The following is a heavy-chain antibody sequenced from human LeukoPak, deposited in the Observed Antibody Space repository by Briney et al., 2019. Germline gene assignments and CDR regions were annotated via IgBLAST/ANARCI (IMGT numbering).Heavy chain of an antibody. CDR2: IRYDGSNK. V-gene: IGHV3-30*02. CDR3: AKGGAETPAEYCGGDCSTSYYYYYMDV. D-gene: IGHD2-21*02. CDR1: GFTFSSYG. J-gene: IGHJ6*03. Sequence: PGGSLRLSCAASGFTFSSYGMHWVRQAPGKGLEWVAFIRYDGSNKYYADSVKGRFTISRDNSKNTLYLQMNSLRAEDTAVYYCAKGGAETPAEYCGGDCSTSYYYYYMDVWGKGTTVTVSS.